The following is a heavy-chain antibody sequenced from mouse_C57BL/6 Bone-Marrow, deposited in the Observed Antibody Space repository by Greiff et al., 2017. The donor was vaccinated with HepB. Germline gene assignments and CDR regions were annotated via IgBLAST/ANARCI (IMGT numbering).Heavy chain of an antibody. Sequence: QVTLKESGPGILQSSQTLSLTCSFSGFSLSTSGMGVSWIRQPSGKGLEWLAHIYWDDDKRYNPSLKSRLTIPKDTSRNQVFLKITSVDTADTATYYCARTTVVRYFDVWGTGTTVTVSS. V-gene: IGHV8-12*01. CDR2: IYWDDDK. D-gene: IGHD1-1*01. CDR3: ARTTVVRYFDV. J-gene: IGHJ1*03. CDR1: GFSLSTSGMG.